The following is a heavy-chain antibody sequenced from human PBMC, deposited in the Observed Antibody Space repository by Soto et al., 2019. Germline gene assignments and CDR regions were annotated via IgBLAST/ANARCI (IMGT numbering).Heavy chain of an antibody. J-gene: IGHJ4*02. V-gene: IGHV1-69*01. CDR1: GGTFSSYA. CDR3: ARVPVLDRGQSYFDY. Sequence: QVQLVQAGAEVKKPGSSVKVSCKASGGTFSSYAISWVRQAPGQGLEWMGGLIPIFGTANYAQKFQGRVTITSDESTSTAYMELSSLRSEDTAVYYCARVPVLDRGQSYFDYWGQGTLVTVSS. D-gene: IGHD3-22*01. CDR2: LIPIFGTA.